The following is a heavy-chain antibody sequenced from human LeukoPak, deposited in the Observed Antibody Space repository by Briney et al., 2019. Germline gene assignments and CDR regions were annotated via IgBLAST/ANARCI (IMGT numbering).Heavy chain of an antibody. CDR3: VNLGYSD. J-gene: IGHJ4*02. CDR1: GFTFSSYA. V-gene: IGHV3-7*01. CDR2: IKNDGSDK. Sequence: GGSLRLSCVVAGFTFSSYAMSWVRQAAGKGLEWVATIKNDGSDKYYADSVKGRFTLYRDNAKNSVYLQMNSLRVEDTAVYYCVNLGYSDGGQGTLVTVSS. D-gene: IGHD5-12*01.